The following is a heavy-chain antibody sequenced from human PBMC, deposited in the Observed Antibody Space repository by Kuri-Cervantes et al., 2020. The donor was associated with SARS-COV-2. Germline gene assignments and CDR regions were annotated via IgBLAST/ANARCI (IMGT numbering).Heavy chain of an antibody. V-gene: IGHV3-64*01. Sequence: GESLKISCAASGFTFSSYAMHWVRQAPGKGLEYVSAISSNGGSTYYANSVKGRFTISRDNSKNTLYLQMNSLRAEDTAVYYCARYVPYFSIVGPTGPYMDVWGKGTTVTVSS. D-gene: IGHD1-26*01. CDR1: GFTFSSYA. CDR3: ARYVPYFSIVGPTGPYMDV. CDR2: ISSNGGST. J-gene: IGHJ6*03.